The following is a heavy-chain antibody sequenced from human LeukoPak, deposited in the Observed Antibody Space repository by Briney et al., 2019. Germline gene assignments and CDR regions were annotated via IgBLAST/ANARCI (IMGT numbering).Heavy chain of an antibody. D-gene: IGHD1/OR15-1a*01. V-gene: IGHV3-9*01. CDR2: SSWNSGTM. Sequence: PGRSLRLSCAASGFTFSDYAMHWVRQVPGKGLEWVGGSSWNSGTMAYGESVKGRATISRDNARNSLYLEVNSLRVEDTALYYCAKDLAVGTSPRVYAFDVWGQGSLVTVSS. CDR3: AKDLAVGTSPRVYAFDV. J-gene: IGHJ3*01. CDR1: GFTFSDYA.